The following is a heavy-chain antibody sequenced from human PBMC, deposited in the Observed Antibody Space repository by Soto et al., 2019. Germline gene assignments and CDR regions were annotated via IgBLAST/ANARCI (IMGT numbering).Heavy chain of an antibody. CDR1: GFTFGRYA. CDR3: AKGPVRFGHSPLHLDS. D-gene: IGHD3-10*01. Sequence: PGGSLRLSCAASGFTFGRYAMSWVRQAPGKGLEWVSSITSSGGSTYYADSVKGRLTISRDNSKNTLYVQMNSLRVEDTAVYYCAKGPVRFGHSPLHLDSCGQGTLVTLSS. V-gene: IGHV3-23*01. J-gene: IGHJ4*02. CDR2: ITSSGGST.